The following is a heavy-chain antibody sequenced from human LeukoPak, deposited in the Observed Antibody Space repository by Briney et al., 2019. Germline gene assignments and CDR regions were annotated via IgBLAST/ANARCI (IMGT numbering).Heavy chain of an antibody. J-gene: IGHJ4*02. V-gene: IGHV4-61*01. CDR1: GASISSSTYY. D-gene: IGHD1-1*01. Sequence: SETLSLTCTVSGASISSSTYYWGWIRQPPGKGLEWIGYIYYSGSTNYNPSLKSRDTISVDTSKNQFSLKLSSVTAADTAVYYCARDLGGGTTGFDYWGQGTLVTVSS. CDR3: ARDLGGGTTGFDY. CDR2: IYYSGST.